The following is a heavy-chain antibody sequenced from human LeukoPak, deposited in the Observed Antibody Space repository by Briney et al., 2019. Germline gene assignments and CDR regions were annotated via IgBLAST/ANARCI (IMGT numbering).Heavy chain of an antibody. D-gene: IGHD3-22*01. CDR1: GFTFSSYA. Sequence: GGSLRLSCAASGFTFSSYAMSWVRQAPGEGLEWVSAISASGGSTYYADSVKGRFTVSRDNSKNTLYLQMNSLRADDTALYYCAKDRPNYYDSSGHYYRRNGDYWGQGTLVTVSS. CDR3: AKDRPNYYDSSGHYYRRNGDY. V-gene: IGHV3-23*01. J-gene: IGHJ4*02. CDR2: ISASGGST.